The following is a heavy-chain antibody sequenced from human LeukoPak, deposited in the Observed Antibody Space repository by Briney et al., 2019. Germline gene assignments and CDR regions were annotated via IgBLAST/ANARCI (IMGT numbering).Heavy chain of an antibody. CDR2: IHHSGTT. Sequence: SETLSLTSTVSGYSISSAYYWSWIRQPPGRGLDWIATIHHSGTTYYSPSLQSRVTISVDTSKNQFSLKLNSVTAADTAVYYCARLDPEGYFDYWGQGTLVTVSS. J-gene: IGHJ4*02. D-gene: IGHD3-9*01. CDR1: GYSISSAYY. V-gene: IGHV4-38-2*02. CDR3: ARLDPEGYFDY.